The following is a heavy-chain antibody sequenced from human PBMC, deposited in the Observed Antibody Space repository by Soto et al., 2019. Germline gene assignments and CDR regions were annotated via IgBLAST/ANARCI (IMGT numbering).Heavy chain of an antibody. J-gene: IGHJ5*02. D-gene: IGHD3-16*02. CDR3: AKVWHSAIVNNWFDP. CDR1: GFTFSSYA. Sequence: GGSLRLSCAASGFTFSSYAMSWVRQAPGKGLEWVSAISGSGGSTYYADSVKGRFTISRDNSKNTLYLQMNSLRAEDTAVYYCAKVWHSAIVNNWFDPWGQGTLVTVSS. CDR2: ISGSGGST. V-gene: IGHV3-23*01.